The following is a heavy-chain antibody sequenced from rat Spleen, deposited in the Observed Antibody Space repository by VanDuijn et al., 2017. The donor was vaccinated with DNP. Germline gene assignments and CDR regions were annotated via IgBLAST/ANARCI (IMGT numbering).Heavy chain of an antibody. CDR3: ARHLIAADY. V-gene: IGHV5-7*01. CDR1: GFSFTNYN. CDR2: IRYDGSDT. Sequence: EVKLVESGGGLVQPGRSLKLSCAASGFSFTNYNMAWVRQAPKKGLEWVATIRYDGSDTYYRDSVKGRFTISRDKTKSTLYLQMDSLRSEDTATYYCARHLIAADYWGQGVMVTVSS. D-gene: IGHD1-2*01. J-gene: IGHJ2*01.